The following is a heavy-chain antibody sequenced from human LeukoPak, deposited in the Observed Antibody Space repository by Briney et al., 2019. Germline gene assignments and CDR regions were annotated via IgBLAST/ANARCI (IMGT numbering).Heavy chain of an antibody. D-gene: IGHD6-19*01. J-gene: IGHJ4*02. CDR1: GFTFSSYA. Sequence: GRSLRLSCAASGFTFSSYAMHWVRQAPGKGLEWVAVISYDGSNKYYADSVKGRFTISRDNSKNTLYLQMNSLRAEDTAVYCCAREAPSSGWYKDWGQGTLVTVSS. CDR2: ISYDGSNK. CDR3: AREAPSSGWYKD. V-gene: IGHV3-30-3*01.